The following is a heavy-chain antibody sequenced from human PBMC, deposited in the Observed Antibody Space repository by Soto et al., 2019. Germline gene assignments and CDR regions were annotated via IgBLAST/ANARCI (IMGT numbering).Heavy chain of an antibody. V-gene: IGHV3-74*01. CDR1: GFTFSSYW. Sequence: GGSLRLSCAASGFTFSSYWMHWVRQAPGKGLVWVSRINSDGSSTSYADSVKGRFTISRDNAKNTLYLQMNSLRAEDTAVYYCAKQRFRSPTSDAFDIWGQGTMVTVSS. CDR3: AKQRFRSPTSDAFDI. CDR2: INSDGSST. J-gene: IGHJ3*02. D-gene: IGHD2-21*01.